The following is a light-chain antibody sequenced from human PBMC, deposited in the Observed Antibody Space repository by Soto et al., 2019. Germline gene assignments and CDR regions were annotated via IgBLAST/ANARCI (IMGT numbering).Light chain of an antibody. V-gene: IGKV3-11*01. J-gene: IGKJ5*01. Sequence: EIVLTQSPATLSLSPGERATLSCRASQSVSSYLAWYQQKPGQAPRLLIYDASNRATGIPARFSGSGSGTDFTLTSRSLEPEDFAVYYCQQRSNWPPLTFGQGTRLEIK. CDR3: QQRSNWPPLT. CDR1: QSVSSY. CDR2: DAS.